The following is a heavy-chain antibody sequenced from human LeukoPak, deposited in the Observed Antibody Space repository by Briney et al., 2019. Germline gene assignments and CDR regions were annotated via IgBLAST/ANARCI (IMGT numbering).Heavy chain of an antibody. CDR2: IKEDGSEK. Sequence: GGSLRLSCAASGFTFSSHWMSWVRQAPGKGLEWVANIKEDGSEKYYVDSVKGRFTISRDNAKNSLYLQMNSLRAEDTAVYYCARHGGYQFDYWGQGTLVTVSS. J-gene: IGHJ4*02. CDR1: GFTFSSHW. D-gene: IGHD2-15*01. V-gene: IGHV3-7*01. CDR3: ARHGGYQFDY.